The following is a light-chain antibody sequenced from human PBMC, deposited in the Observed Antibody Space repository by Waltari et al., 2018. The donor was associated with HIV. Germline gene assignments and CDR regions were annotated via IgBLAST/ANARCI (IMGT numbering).Light chain of an antibody. CDR1: QRLLYRSAYNNI. J-gene: IGKJ2*01. Sequence: VVVTQSPDSLAVSVGGTATLNFRSNQRLLYRSAYNNILAWYQRKPGQRPKLRIFWASTRQSGVPDRFSGSGSGTDFTLTISTLQAEDVAVYYCQQYHRVPYTFGQGTKLQIK. V-gene: IGKV4-1*01. CDR2: WAS. CDR3: QQYHRVPYT.